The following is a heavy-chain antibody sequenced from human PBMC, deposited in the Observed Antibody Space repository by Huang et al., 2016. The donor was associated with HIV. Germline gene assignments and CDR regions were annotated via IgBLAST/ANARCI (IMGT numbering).Heavy chain of an antibody. CDR2: ISGSGNYK. Sequence: EVQLVESGGGLVKPGGSLRLSCVASKFTFNSHGMNWVRQVQGKGLEWVSFISGSGNYKQYADSLKGRFTISRDNAKNSLYLQMSSLRVEDTAVYYCARESRSTVATVDAFDIWGQGTMVIVSS. CDR1: KFTFNSHG. J-gene: IGHJ3*02. CDR3: ARESRSTVATVDAFDI. V-gene: IGHV3-21*01. D-gene: IGHD4-4*01.